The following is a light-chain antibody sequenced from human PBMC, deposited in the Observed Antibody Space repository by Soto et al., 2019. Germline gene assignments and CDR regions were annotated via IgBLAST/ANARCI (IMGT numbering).Light chain of an antibody. CDR3: QQYSDWPRT. J-gene: IGKJ1*01. CDR2: GVS. V-gene: IGKV3-15*01. Sequence: EIVMTQSPATVSVPPGERATLSCRTSQSVSSSLAWYQHKPGQAPRLLMYGVSTRATGVPARFSGSGSGTEFTLTISSLQSEDSAVYYCQQYSDWPRTFGQGTTVEIK. CDR1: QSVSSS.